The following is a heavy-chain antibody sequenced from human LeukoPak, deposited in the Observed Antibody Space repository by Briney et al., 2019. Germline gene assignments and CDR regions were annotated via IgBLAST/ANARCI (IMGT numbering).Heavy chain of an antibody. CDR3: ATYSSSNGREFQY. CDR1: EFTFSDYY. Sequence: GGSLRLSCAASEFTFSDYYMSWIRQAPGKGLEWVSYISSSGSTIYYADSVKGRFTISRDNAKNSLYLQMNSLRAEDTAVYYCATYSSSNGREFQYWGQGTLVTVSS. J-gene: IGHJ1*01. D-gene: IGHD2-2*01. CDR2: ISSSGSTI. V-gene: IGHV3-11*04.